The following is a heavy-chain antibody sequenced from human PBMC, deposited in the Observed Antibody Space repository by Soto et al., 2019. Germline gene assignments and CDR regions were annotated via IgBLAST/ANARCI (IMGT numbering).Heavy chain of an antibody. CDR1: GGSISSGGYY. V-gene: IGHV4-31*03. CDR3: ARLYCSGGSCYSGFDP. CDR2: IYYSGST. D-gene: IGHD2-15*01. Sequence: SETLSLTCTVSGGSISSGGYYWSWIRQHPGKGLEWIGYIYYSGSTYYNPSLKSRVTISVDTSKNQFSLKLSSVTAADTAVYYCARLYCSGGSCYSGFDPCGQGTLVTVSS. J-gene: IGHJ5*02.